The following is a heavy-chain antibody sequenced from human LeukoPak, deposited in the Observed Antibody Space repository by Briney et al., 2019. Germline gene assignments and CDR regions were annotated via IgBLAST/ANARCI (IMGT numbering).Heavy chain of an antibody. CDR1: GFTSSSYA. Sequence: GGALRLSCAASGFTSSSYAMTCVRQAPGKGLGWVSDISVSGASTYYADSVKGRFTISRDNPKNTLYLQMNTLRAEDTAVYYCAKNRGDSVSSRVGCDYWGQGVLVTVSS. V-gene: IGHV3-23*01. CDR3: AKNRGDSVSSRVGCDY. J-gene: IGHJ4*02. CDR2: ISVSGAST. D-gene: IGHD5/OR15-5a*01.